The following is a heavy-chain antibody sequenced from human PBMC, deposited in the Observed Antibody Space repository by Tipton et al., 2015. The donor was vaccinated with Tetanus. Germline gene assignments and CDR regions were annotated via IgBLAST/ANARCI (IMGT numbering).Heavy chain of an antibody. D-gene: IGHD6-19*01. V-gene: IGHV4-59*01. CDR3: ARIGWLQQNKPAFDI. CDR1: GGSISTYY. J-gene: IGHJ3*02. Sequence: TLSLTCTVSGGSISTYYWSWVRQPPGRGLEWIGNVHNSGSTKYSPSLRSRVTLSVDTSKNQFYLKLSSVTAADTAVYYCARIGWLQQNKPAFDIWGQGTVVTVSS. CDR2: VHNSGST.